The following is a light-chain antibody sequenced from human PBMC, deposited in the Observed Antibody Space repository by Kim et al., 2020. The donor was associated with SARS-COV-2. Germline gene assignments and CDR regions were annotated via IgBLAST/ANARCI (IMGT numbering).Light chain of an antibody. CDR2: DAA. CDR1: HSLDIS. J-gene: IGKJ4*01. V-gene: IGKV3-11*01. CDR3: QQRGNWPPALT. Sequence: PGESATLSCRARHSLDISFSWYQQTPGRAPRLLIYDAAIRAAGIPDRFSASGSGTDFTLTIDSLAPEDFAVYYCQQRGNWPPALTFGGGTKLEI.